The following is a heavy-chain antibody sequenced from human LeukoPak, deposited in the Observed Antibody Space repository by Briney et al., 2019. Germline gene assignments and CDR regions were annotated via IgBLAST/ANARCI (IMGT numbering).Heavy chain of an antibody. Sequence: GRSLRLSCAASGFTFDDYAMHWVRQAPGKGLEWVSGISWNSGSIGYADSVKGRFTISRDNAKNSLYLQMNSLRAEDTALYYCAKAFYSGSYYSDYWGQGTLVTVSS. CDR2: ISWNSGSI. CDR1: GFTFDDYA. D-gene: IGHD1-26*01. V-gene: IGHV3-9*01. CDR3: AKAFYSGSYYSDY. J-gene: IGHJ4*02.